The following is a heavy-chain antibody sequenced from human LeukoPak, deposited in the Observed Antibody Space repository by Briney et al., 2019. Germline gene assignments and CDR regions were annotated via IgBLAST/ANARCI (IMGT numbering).Heavy chain of an antibody. CDR2: INPNSGGT. V-gene: IGHV1-2*02. CDR3: ARDQGGGSCGGDCYNWFDP. Sequence: ASVKVSCKASGYTFTGYYMHWVRQAPGQGLEWMGWINPNSGGTNYAQKFQGRVTMTRDTSISTAYMELSRLRSDDTAVYYCARDQGGGSCGGDCYNWFDPWGQGTLVTVSS. J-gene: IGHJ5*02. D-gene: IGHD2-21*02. CDR1: GYTFTGYY.